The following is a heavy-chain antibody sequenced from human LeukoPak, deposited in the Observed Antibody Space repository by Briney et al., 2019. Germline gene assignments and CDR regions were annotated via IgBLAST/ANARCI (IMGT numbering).Heavy chain of an antibody. D-gene: IGHD6-13*01. CDR3: ARSYSSSWYLLFDY. V-gene: IGHV1-69*06. J-gene: IGHJ4*02. CDR1: GGTFSSYA. Sequence: GASVKVSCKASGGTFSSYAISWVRQAPGQGLEWMGGIIPIFGTANYAQKFQGRVTITADKSTSTAYMELSSLGSEDTAVYYCARSYSSSWYLLFDYWGQGTLVTVSS. CDR2: IIPIFGTA.